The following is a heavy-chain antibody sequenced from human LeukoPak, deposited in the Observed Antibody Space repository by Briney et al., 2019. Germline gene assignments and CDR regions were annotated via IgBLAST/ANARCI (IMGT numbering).Heavy chain of an antibody. CDR3: ANHYYDSSGYHVFQH. D-gene: IGHD3-22*01. CDR2: ISYDGSNK. V-gene: IGHV3-30*18. J-gene: IGHJ1*01. CDR1: GFTFSSYG. Sequence: GGSLRLSCAASGFTFSSYGMQWVRQAPGKGLEWVAVISYDGSNKYYADSVKGRFTISRDNSKNTLYLQMNSLRAEDTAVYYCANHYYDSSGYHVFQHWGQGALVTVSS.